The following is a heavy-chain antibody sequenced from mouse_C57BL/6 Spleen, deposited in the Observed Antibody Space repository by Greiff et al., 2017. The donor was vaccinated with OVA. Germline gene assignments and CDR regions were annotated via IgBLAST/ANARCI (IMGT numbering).Heavy chain of an antibody. CDR1: GFTFSDYY. CDR2: INYDGSST. CDR3: ARDYSNYVWYFDV. D-gene: IGHD2-5*01. Sequence: EVKLVESEGGLVQPGRSMKLSCTASGFTFSDYYMAWVRQVPEKGLEWVANINYDGSSTYYLDSLKSRFIISRDNAKNILYLQMSSLKSEDTATYYCARDYSNYVWYFDVWGTGTTVTVSS. J-gene: IGHJ1*03. V-gene: IGHV5-16*01.